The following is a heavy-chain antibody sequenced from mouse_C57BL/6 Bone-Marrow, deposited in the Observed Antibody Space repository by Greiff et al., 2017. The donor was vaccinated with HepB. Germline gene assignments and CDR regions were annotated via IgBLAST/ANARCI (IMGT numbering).Heavy chain of an antibody. CDR3: AKNPHYYGSSYDAMDY. Sequence: QVQLQQSGPGLVQPSQSLSITCTVSGFSLTSYGVHWVRQSPGKGLEWLGVIWRGGSTDYNAAFMSRLSITKDNSKSQVFFKMNSLQADDTAIYYCAKNPHYYGSSYDAMDYWGQGTSVTVSS. D-gene: IGHD1-1*01. CDR1: GFSLTSYG. V-gene: IGHV2-5*01. J-gene: IGHJ4*01. CDR2: IWRGGST.